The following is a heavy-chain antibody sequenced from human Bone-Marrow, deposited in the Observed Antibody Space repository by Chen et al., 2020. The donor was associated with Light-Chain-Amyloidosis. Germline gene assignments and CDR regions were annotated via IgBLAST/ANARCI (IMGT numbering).Heavy chain of an antibody. V-gene: IGHV3-30*04. CDR3: ARDRISAGWYWYYYYGMDV. D-gene: IGHD6-19*01. J-gene: IGHJ6*02. Sequence: WGALRFSCAASGFTFSSYAMHWVRQAPGKGLEWVAVISYDGSNKYYADSVKGRFTISRDNSKNTLYLQMNSLRAEDTAVYYCARDRISAGWYWYYYYGMDVWGQGTTVTVSS. CDR1: GFTFSSYA. CDR2: ISYDGSNK.